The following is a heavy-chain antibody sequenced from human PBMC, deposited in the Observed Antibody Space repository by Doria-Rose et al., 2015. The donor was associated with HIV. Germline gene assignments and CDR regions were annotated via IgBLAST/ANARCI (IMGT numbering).Heavy chain of an antibody. CDR2: MYPSGATA. CDR3: ARDWDSSGWPF. J-gene: IGHJ3*01. V-gene: IGHV1-46*01. D-gene: IGHD6-19*01. Sequence: QGLEWVGIMYPSGATAGYAQRFQGRVTMTSDTSTSTVYMELTSLTSDDTAVYYCARDWDSSGWPFWGQGTMVTVSS.